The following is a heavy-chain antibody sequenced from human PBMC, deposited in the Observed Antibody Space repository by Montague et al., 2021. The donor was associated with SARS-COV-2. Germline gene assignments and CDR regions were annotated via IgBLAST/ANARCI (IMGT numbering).Heavy chain of an antibody. Sequence: SKTLSLTCAVYGGPVSDYYWSWIRQPPGKGLEWIGEINHSGSTNYNPSLKSRVTTSVDTSKNQFSLKLTSVTAADTAVYYCARGPRITMIVVVITDIWFDPWGQGTLVTVSS. V-gene: IGHV4-34*01. J-gene: IGHJ5*02. CDR1: GGPVSDYY. CDR2: INHSGST. CDR3: ARGPRITMIVVVITDIWFDP. D-gene: IGHD3-22*01.